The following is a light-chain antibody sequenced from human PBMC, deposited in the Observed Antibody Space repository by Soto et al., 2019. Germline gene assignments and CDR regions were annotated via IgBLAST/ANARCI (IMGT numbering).Light chain of an antibody. J-gene: IGKJ2*01. CDR1: QSVFYRPNNKNY. Sequence: DIVMTQSPDSVAVSLGERATINCKSSQSVFYRPNNKNYLAWYQQKPRQSPRLLIYWASTRESGVPDRFSGSGSGTDFTLTISSLQAEDVAVYYGQQYYDAPYTFGQGTKLEIK. V-gene: IGKV4-1*01. CDR2: WAS. CDR3: QQYYDAPYT.